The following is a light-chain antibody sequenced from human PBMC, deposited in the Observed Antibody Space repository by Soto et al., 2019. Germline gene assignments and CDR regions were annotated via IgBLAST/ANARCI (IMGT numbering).Light chain of an antibody. Sequence: HSVLTQPPSVSAAPVQRATISCSGSRSNIGGNSVSWYQQLPGTAPKLLIYDDDKRPSGIPDRFSGSKSGTSATLGITGFQTGDEADYYCGSWDSSLSAYVFGTGTKVTVL. CDR2: DDD. V-gene: IGLV1-51*01. J-gene: IGLJ1*01. CDR1: RSNIGGNS. CDR3: GSWDSSLSAYV.